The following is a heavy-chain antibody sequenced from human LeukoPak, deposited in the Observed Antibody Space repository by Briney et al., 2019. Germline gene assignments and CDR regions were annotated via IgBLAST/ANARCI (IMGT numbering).Heavy chain of an antibody. CDR2: ISAYNGNT. D-gene: IGHD5-18*01. Sequence: GASVKVSCKASGYTFTSYGISWVRQAPGKGLEWMGWISAYNGNTNYAQKLQGRVTMTTDTSTSTAYMELRSLRSDDTAVYYCARAAGFGYSYGFYFDYWGQGTLVTVSS. V-gene: IGHV1-18*04. J-gene: IGHJ4*02. CDR1: GYTFTSYG. CDR3: ARAAGFGYSYGFYFDY.